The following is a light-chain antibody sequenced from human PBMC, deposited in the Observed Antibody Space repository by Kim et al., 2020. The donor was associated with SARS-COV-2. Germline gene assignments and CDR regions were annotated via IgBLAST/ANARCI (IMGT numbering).Light chain of an antibody. J-gene: IGLJ2*01. Sequence: SYELPQPPSVSVAPGKTAMIPCGGNNIETKSVHWYQQKPGQAPVLVVYFDSDRPSGIPERFSGSISGNTATLTISRVEAGDEADYYCQVWHSSSGHVVFGGGTQLTVL. CDR2: FDS. V-gene: IGLV3-21*04. CDR3: QVWHSSSGHVV. CDR1: NIETKS.